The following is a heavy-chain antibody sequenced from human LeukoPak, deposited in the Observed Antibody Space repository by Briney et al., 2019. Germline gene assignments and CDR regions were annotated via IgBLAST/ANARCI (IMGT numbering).Heavy chain of an antibody. D-gene: IGHD3-16*01. CDR2: IYSSGSA. V-gene: IGHV4-59*08. CDR1: GASINNNI. Sequence: SETLSLTCTVSGASINNNIWTGIRQPPGKGLEWIGYIYSSGSANYNPSLKSRVIISGDTSKNQISLNLTSVTAADTAVYFCARHSDSYDAWGHGTLVTVSS. CDR3: ARHSDSYDA. J-gene: IGHJ4*01.